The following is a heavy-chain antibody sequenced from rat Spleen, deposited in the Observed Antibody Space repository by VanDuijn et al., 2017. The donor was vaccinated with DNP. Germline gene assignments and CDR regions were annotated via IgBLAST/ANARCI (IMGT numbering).Heavy chain of an antibody. J-gene: IGHJ2*01. D-gene: IGHD1-11*01. CDR2: IVHDGSRT. CDR3: TTRTKGIDFDH. Sequence: EVQLVESGGGLVQPGRSLKLSCAASGFTFSNYGMAWVRQAPKKGLEWVATIVHDGSRTYYRDSVKGRFTVSRDNSKRTLFLQMDGLRSDDTATYYCTTRTKGIDFDHWAQGVMVTVSS. CDR1: GFTFSNYG. V-gene: IGHV5S10*01.